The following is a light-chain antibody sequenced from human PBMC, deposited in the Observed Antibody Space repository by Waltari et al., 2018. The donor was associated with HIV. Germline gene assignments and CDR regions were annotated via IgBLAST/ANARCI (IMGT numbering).Light chain of an antibody. Sequence: QSALAQPPSASGSAGQSVTISCTGTSSDVGAYNYVSWYQQHPGKSPKLIIYDVTKRPSGVPDRFSGSKSGNTASLTVSGLQGEDEADYYCSSYADSDIPVVFGGGTKLTVL. J-gene: IGLJ2*01. CDR1: SSDVGAYNY. CDR3: SSYADSDIPVV. V-gene: IGLV2-8*01. CDR2: DVT.